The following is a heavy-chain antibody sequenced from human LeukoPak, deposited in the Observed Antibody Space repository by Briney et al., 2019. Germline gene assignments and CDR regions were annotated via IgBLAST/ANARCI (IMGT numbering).Heavy chain of an antibody. CDR3: ARDPNGDYIGAFDM. CDR1: GFTFKDYA. D-gene: IGHD4-17*01. CDR2: IRASGGLR. J-gene: IGHJ3*02. V-gene: IGHV3-23*01. Sequence: PGGSLRLSCVASGFTFKDYAMMWVRQAPGRGLEWVSAIRASGGLRFHADSVKGRFTISRDNSKNTLYLQMNSLRAADTAVYYCARDPNGDYIGAFDMCGQGTKVTVSS.